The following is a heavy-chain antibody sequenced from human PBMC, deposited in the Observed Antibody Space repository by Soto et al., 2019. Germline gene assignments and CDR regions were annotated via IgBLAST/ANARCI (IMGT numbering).Heavy chain of an antibody. CDR1: GYTFTSYG. D-gene: IGHD6-13*01. V-gene: IGHV1-18*04. J-gene: IGHJ4*02. CDR3: ASESHSRSWYDLGVGVDCGWNVVFDY. Sequence: QVQLVQSGAEVKKPGASVKVSCKASGYTFTSYGISWVRQPHGQGLEWMGWFSAYNVNTNYAKKLQGRVTMTTDTATRTAYMQMRILGYDDTAVYCCASESHSRSWYDLGVGVDCGWNVVFDYWGQGTLVTVSS. CDR2: FSAYNVNT.